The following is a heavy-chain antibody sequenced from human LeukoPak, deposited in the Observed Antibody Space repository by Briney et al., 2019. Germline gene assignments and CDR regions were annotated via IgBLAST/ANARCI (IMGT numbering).Heavy chain of an antibody. V-gene: IGHV3-30*04. CDR2: ISYDGSNK. D-gene: IGHD5-24*01. CDR1: GFTFSTYA. J-gene: IGHJ4*02. Sequence: GGSLRLSCAASGFTFSTYAMHWVRQAPGKGLEWVALISYDGSNKYYADSVEGRFTISRDNSKNTLYLQVNSLRAEDTAVYYCAREGSSYRYAYRDGYIRTHYFDYWGQGTLVTVSS. CDR3: AREGSSYRYAYRDGYIRTHYFDY.